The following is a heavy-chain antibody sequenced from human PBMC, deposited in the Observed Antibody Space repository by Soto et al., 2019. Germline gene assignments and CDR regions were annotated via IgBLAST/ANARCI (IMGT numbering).Heavy chain of an antibody. CDR2: IYYSGST. J-gene: IGHJ6*03. Sequence: PSETLSLTCTVSGGSISSYYWSWIRQPPGKGLEWIGYIYYSGSTNYNPSLKSRVTISVDTSKNQFSLKLSSVTAADTAVYYCARGGDTYGSGSGYYYYYMDVWGKGTTVTVSS. D-gene: IGHD3-10*01. V-gene: IGHV4-59*01. CDR3: ARGGDTYGSGSGYYYYYMDV. CDR1: GGSISSYY.